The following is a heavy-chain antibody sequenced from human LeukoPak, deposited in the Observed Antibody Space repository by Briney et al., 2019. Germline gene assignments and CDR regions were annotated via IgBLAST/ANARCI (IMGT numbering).Heavy chain of an antibody. V-gene: IGHV3-30*02. J-gene: IGHJ1*01. Sequence: GGSLTLSCAASGFTFSNYGMHWLRQAPGKGLEWVAFIRNDDGSNKYYADSVKGRFTISRDNSKNTVHLQMNSLRVEDTAVYYCAKDEAQYFQHWGQGTLVTVSA. CDR2: IRNDDGSNK. CDR1: GFTFSNYG. CDR3: AKDEAQYFQH.